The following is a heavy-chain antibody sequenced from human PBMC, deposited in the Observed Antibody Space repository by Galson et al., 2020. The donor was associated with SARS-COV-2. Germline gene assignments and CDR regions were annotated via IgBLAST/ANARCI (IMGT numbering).Heavy chain of an antibody. V-gene: IGHV3-30*01. CDR1: GFPFSTYA. Sequence: GGSLRLSSAASGFPFSTYAMHWVRQAPGKGLEWVAAISYDGSYKHDVDSLKGRFTISRDNSKNTLYLQMNSLRPEDTAVYYCASSPSIAGSGTRFSFQHWGQGTLVTVSS. J-gene: IGHJ1*01. D-gene: IGHD6-6*01. CDR2: ISYDGSYK. CDR3: ASSPSIAGSGTRFSFQH.